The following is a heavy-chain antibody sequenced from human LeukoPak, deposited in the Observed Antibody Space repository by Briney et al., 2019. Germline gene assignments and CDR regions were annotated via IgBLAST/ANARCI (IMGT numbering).Heavy chain of an antibody. D-gene: IGHD5-12*01. CDR1: GGSISSYY. V-gene: IGHV4-59*08. J-gene: IGHJ2*01. CDR2: IYYSGST. CDR3: ARHPDPSTVAKLYWYFDL. Sequence: SETLSLTCTVSGGSISSYYWSWIRQPPGKGLECIGYIYYSGSTNYNPSLKSRVTISVDTSKNQFSLKLSSVTAADTAVYYCARHPDPSTVAKLYWYFDLWGRGTLVTVSS.